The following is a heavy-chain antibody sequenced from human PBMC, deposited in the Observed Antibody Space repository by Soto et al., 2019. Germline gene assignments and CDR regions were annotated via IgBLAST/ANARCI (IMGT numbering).Heavy chain of an antibody. V-gene: IGHV1-18*01. CDR2: ISTYNGDT. D-gene: IGHD6-13*01. J-gene: IGHJ4*02. CDR1: GYTFTSYG. Sequence: ASVKVSCKAYGYTFTSYGISWVRQAPGQGLEWMGWISTYNGDTHYTEKLQDRVTMTRDTSTSTAYMELRSLRSDDTAVYYCVRSNGIAAAGPTFDYWGQGTLVIVYS. CDR3: VRSNGIAAAGPTFDY.